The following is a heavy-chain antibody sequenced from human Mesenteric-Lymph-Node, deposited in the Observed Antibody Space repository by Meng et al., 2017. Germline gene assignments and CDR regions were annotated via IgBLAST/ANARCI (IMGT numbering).Heavy chain of an antibody. Sequence: SVKVSCKASGGTFSSYAISWVRQAPGQGLEWMGGIIPIFGTANYAQKFQGRVTITADKSTSTAYMELSSLRSEDTAVYYCARRGSLGTTSWYDYWGQGTLVTVSS. V-gene: IGHV1-69*06. CDR3: ARRGSLGTTSWYDY. D-gene: IGHD2-2*01. CDR2: IIPIFGTA. J-gene: IGHJ4*02. CDR1: GGTFSSYA.